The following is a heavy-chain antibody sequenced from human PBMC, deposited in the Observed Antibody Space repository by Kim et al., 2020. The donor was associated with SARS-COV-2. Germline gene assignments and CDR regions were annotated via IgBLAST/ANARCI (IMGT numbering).Heavy chain of an antibody. J-gene: IGHJ6*02. V-gene: IGHV3-21*01. CDR2: ISSSSSYI. CDR3: ARDRGVGATIVHYYYGMDV. D-gene: IGHD5-12*01. CDR1: GFTFSSYS. Sequence: GGSLRLSCAASGFTFSSYSMNWVRQAPGKGLEWVSSISSSSSYIYYADSVKGRFTISRDNAKNSLYLQMNSLRAEDTAVYYCARDRGVGATIVHYYYGMDVWGQGTTVTVSS.